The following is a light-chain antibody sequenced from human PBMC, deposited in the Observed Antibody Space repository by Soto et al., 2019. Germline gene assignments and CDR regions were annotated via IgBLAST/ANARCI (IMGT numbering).Light chain of an antibody. V-gene: IGKV3-11*01. CDR2: DAY. Sequence: EIVMTQSPATLSVSPGERVTLSCRASQSLTRNLAWYQHKPGQSPRLLIYDAYNRATGIPPRFSGSGSGTDFTLTISSLEPEDSAVYYCQQRHMWPITFGQGTRLEIK. CDR3: QQRHMWPIT. CDR1: QSLTRN. J-gene: IGKJ5*01.